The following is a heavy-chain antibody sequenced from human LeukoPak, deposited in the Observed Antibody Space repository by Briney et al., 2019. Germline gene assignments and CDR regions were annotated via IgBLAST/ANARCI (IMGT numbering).Heavy chain of an antibody. CDR3: VPEYYDSSGYSQFDY. CDR1: GFTFSSYS. V-gene: IGHV3-21*01. J-gene: IGHJ4*02. CDR2: ISNDGSNI. Sequence: GGSLRLSCAASGFTFSSYSMNWVRQAPGKGLEWVSSISNDGSNIYYADSVKGRFTISRDNSKNTLYLQMNSLRAEDTAVYYCVPEYYDSSGYSQFDYWGQGTLVTVSS. D-gene: IGHD3-22*01.